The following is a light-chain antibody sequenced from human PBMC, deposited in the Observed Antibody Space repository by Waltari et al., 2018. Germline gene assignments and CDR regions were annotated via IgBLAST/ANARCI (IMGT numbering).Light chain of an antibody. CDR2: DVR. CDR3: SSYTSSTTWV. Sequence: QSALTQAASVSASPGQSITISCTGTSSDIGTYDYVSWFQQYPGRAPKLMIYDVRNRPLGVLNRFSGSKSGITASLRISGLLAEDEAYYYCSSYTSSTTWVFGGGTKLTVL. V-gene: IGLV2-14*01. J-gene: IGLJ3*02. CDR1: SSDIGTYDY.